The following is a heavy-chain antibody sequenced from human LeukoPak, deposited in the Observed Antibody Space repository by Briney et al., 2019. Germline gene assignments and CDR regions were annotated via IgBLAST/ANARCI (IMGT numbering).Heavy chain of an antibody. D-gene: IGHD3-3*01. V-gene: IGHV4-61*02. CDR3: ASSSGTPRYLDL. J-gene: IGHJ2*01. Sequence: PSETLSLTCTVSGGSISSGNYYWSWIRQPAGKGLEWIGRIYTSGSANYNPSLKSRVTISVDTSKNQFSLKLSSVTAADTAVYYCASSSGTPRYLDLWGRGTLVTVSS. CDR2: IYTSGSA. CDR1: GGSISSGNYY.